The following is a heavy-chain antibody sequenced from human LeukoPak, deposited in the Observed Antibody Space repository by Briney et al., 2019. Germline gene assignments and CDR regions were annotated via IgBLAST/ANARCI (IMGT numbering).Heavy chain of an antibody. V-gene: IGHV3-23*01. Sequence: GASLRLSCAASGFTFSSYAMSWVRQAPGKGLEWVSAISGSGGSTYYADSVKGRFTISRDNSKNTLYLQMNSLRAEDTAVYYCARGRWDMVRGRGDYYYYGMDVWGQGTTVTVSS. J-gene: IGHJ6*02. CDR1: GFTFSSYA. CDR3: ARGRWDMVRGRGDYYYYGMDV. CDR2: ISGSGGST. D-gene: IGHD3-10*01.